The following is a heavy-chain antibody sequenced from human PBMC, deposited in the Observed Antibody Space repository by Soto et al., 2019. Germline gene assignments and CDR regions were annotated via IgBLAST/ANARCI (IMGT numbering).Heavy chain of an antibody. CDR2: MNPNSGNT. J-gene: IGHJ3*02. D-gene: IGHD3-10*01. CDR1: GYTFTSYD. CDR3: ARAVTELLWFGDLYDAFDI. Sequence: VXSVKVSCKASGYTFTSYDINWVRQATGQGLEWMGWMNPNSGNTGYAQKFQGRVTMTRNTSISTAYMELSSLRSEDTAVYYCARAVTELLWFGDLYDAFDIWGQGTMVPVSS. V-gene: IGHV1-8*01.